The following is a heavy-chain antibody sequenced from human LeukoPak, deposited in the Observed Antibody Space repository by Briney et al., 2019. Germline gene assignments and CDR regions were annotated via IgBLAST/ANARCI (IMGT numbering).Heavy chain of an antibody. V-gene: IGHV1-18*01. CDR2: ISAYNGNT. Sequence: ASVKVSCKASGYTFTSYGISWVRQAPGQGLEWMGWISAYNGNTNYAQKLQGRVTMTTDISTSTAYMELRSLRSDDTAVYYCARDLGDLTYPALITMVRGMYLAGFDYWGQGTLVTVSS. D-gene: IGHD3-10*01. CDR3: ARDLGDLTYPALITMVRGMYLAGFDY. J-gene: IGHJ4*02. CDR1: GYTFTSYG.